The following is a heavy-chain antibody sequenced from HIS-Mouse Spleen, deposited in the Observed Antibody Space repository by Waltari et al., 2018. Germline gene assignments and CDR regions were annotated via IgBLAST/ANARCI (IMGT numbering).Heavy chain of an antibody. CDR2: INPNIGGT. D-gene: IGHD5-12*01. J-gene: IGHJ3*02. CDR3: AGDRGYSGYDYAFDI. Sequence: QVQLVQSGAEVKKPGASVKVSCKASGYTFTGYYMHWVRQAPGQGLGWIGRINPNIGGTTCAQKFQGRVTMTRETSISTAYMELSRLRSDDTAVYYCAGDRGYSGYDYAFDIWGQWTMVTVSS. CDR1: GYTFTGYY. V-gene: IGHV1-2*06.